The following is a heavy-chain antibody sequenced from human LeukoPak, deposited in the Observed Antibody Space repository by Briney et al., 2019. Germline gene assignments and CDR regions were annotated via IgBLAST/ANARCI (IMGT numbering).Heavy chain of an antibody. CDR2: IYYSGST. Sequence: SETLSLTCTVSGGSISSSSYYWGWIRQPPGKGLEWIGSIYYSGSTYYNPSLKSRVTISVDTSKNQFSLKLSSVTAADTAVYYCARDWPVTTGYYGMDVWGQGTTVTVSS. J-gene: IGHJ6*02. CDR1: GGSISSSSYY. V-gene: IGHV4-39*07. CDR3: ARDWPVTTGYYGMDV. D-gene: IGHD4-17*01.